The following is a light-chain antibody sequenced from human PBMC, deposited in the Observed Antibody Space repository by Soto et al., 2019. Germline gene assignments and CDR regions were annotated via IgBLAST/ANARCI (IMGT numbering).Light chain of an antibody. Sequence: QSVLTQPASVSGSPGQSITISCTGTSSEVGGYNYVSWYQQHPGKAPKLMIYDVSNRPSGVSNRFSGSKSDNTASLTISGLQAEDEADYYCSSYTSSSTDVVFGGGTKLTVL. CDR3: SSYTSSSTDVV. J-gene: IGLJ2*01. CDR2: DVS. CDR1: SSEVGGYNY. V-gene: IGLV2-14*01.